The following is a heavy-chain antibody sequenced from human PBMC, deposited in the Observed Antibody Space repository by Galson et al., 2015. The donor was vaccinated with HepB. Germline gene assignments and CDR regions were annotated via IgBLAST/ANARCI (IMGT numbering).Heavy chain of an antibody. D-gene: IGHD3-9*01. V-gene: IGHV4-59*08. Sequence: SETLSLTCTVSGGSISSYYWSWIRQPPGKGLEWIGYIYYSGSTNYNPSLKSRVTISVDTSKNQFSLKLSSVTAADTAVYYCARHLVETGAFDIWGQGTMVTVSS. CDR1: GGSISSYY. J-gene: IGHJ3*02. CDR3: ARHLVETGAFDI. CDR2: IYYSGST.